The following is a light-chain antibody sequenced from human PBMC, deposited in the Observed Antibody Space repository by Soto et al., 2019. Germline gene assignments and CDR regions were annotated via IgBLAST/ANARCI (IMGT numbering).Light chain of an antibody. CDR2: AAS. CDR1: QDIRND. CDR3: LQDYNRPYT. J-gene: IGKJ2*01. V-gene: IGKV1-6*01. Sequence: AIQMTQSPSSLSASVGDRVTITCRASQDIRNDLGWYQQRPGKPPKVLIYAASNLESGVPPRFSGSGSGTDFTLTISSLQPEDFATYYCLQDYNRPYTFGRGTKLEF.